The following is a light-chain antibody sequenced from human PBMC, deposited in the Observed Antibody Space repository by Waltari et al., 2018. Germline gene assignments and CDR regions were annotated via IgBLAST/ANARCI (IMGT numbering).Light chain of an antibody. CDR1: SSNIENNY. Sequence: QSVLTQPPSVSAAPGQRVTISCSGSSSNIENNYVSWYQQLPGTAPQLLIYDNNKRPSGIPDRFSGSKSGTSATLDITGLQTGDEADYYCGAWDTSLSTVMFDGGTKLTVL. J-gene: IGLJ3*02. CDR3: GAWDTSLSTVM. V-gene: IGLV1-51*01. CDR2: DNN.